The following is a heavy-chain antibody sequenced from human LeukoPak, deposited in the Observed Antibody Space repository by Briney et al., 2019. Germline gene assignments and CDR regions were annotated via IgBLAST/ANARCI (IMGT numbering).Heavy chain of an antibody. CDR2: ISSSSSTI. Sequence: GGSLRLSCAASGFTFSSYSMNWVRQAPGKGLEWVSYISSSSSTIYYADSVKGRFTISRDNAKNSLYLQMNSLRAEDTAVYYCAKDGVVPAANWFDPWGQGTLVTVSS. CDR3: AKDGVVPAANWFDP. CDR1: GFTFSSYS. J-gene: IGHJ5*02. D-gene: IGHD2-2*01. V-gene: IGHV3-48*01.